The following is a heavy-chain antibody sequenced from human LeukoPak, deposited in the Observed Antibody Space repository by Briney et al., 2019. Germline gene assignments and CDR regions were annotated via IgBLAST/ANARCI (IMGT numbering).Heavy chain of an antibody. CDR1: GFTFSGYW. CDR2: VNSDGSSA. J-gene: IGHJ4*02. Sequence: GGSLRLSCAVSGFTFSGYWMNRVRQAPGKGLVWVSRVNSDGSSATYADSVKGRFTISRDNAKNMLFLQMNSLRAEDTAVYYCARERLMVYAKKGDYWGQGTLVTVSS. D-gene: IGHD2-8*01. CDR3: ARERLMVYAKKGDY. V-gene: IGHV3-74*01.